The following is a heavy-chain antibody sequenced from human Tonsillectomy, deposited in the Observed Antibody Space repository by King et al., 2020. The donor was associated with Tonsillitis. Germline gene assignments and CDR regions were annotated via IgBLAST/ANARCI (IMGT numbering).Heavy chain of an antibody. CDR1: GFTFSDYY. J-gene: IGHJ6*02. Sequence: VQLVESGGGLVKPGGSLRLSCAASGFTFSDYYMSWIRQAPGKGLEWVSYISSSGSPIYYADSVKGRFTISRDNAKNALYLQMNSLRAEDTAVYYCARPSGWTTVHNYHYYYGLDVWGQGTTVTVSS. D-gene: IGHD6-19*01. CDR3: ARPSGWTTVHNYHYYYGLDV. CDR2: ISSSGSPI. V-gene: IGHV3-11*01.